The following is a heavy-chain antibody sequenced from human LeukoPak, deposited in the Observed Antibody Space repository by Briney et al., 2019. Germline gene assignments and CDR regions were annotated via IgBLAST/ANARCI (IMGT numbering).Heavy chain of an antibody. CDR3: AKDRGQHWLMSFEY. J-gene: IGHJ4*02. CDR1: GFTFSSYA. V-gene: IGHV3-23*01. CDR2: ISGSGGST. Sequence: PGGSLRLSCAASGFTFSSYAMSWVRQAPGKGLEWVLTISGSGGSTYYADSVKGRFTISRDNSKNTLYLQMNSLRAEDTAVYYCAKDRGQHWLMSFEYWGQGTLVTVSS. D-gene: IGHD3-9*01.